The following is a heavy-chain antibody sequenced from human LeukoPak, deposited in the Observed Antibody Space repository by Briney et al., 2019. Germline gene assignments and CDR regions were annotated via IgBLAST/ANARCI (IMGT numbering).Heavy chain of an antibody. D-gene: IGHD6-6*01. V-gene: IGHV4-61*08. Sequence: SETLSLTCTVSGGSISSGGYYWSWLRQHPGKGLEWIGYIYYSGSTYYNPSLKSRVTISVDTSKNQFSLKLSSVTAADTAVYYCARSSSSPVPDAFDIWGQGTMVTVSS. J-gene: IGHJ3*02. CDR3: ARSSSSPVPDAFDI. CDR2: IYYSGST. CDR1: GGSISSGGYY.